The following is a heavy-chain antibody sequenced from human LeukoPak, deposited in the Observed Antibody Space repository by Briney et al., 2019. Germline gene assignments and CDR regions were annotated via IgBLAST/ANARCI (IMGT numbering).Heavy chain of an antibody. D-gene: IGHD3-22*01. CDR2: ISYDGSNK. J-gene: IGHJ3*02. CDR3: AKEGDDSSGYYWNDAFDI. CDR1: GFTFSSYA. V-gene: IGHV3-30*04. Sequence: GGSLRLSCAASGFTFSSYAMHWVRQAPGKGLEWVAVISYDGSNKYYADSVKGRFTISRDNSKNTLYLQMNSLRAEDTAVYYCAKEGDDSSGYYWNDAFDIWGQGTMVTVSS.